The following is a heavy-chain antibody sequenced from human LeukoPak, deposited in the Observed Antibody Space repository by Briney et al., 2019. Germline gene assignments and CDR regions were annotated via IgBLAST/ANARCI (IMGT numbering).Heavy chain of an antibody. CDR2: ISYDGSDK. V-gene: IGHV3-30*04. J-gene: IGHJ4*02. CDR1: GFTFSLYT. D-gene: IGHD7-27*01. CDR3: AKDGNWARFEN. Sequence: GRSLRLSCAASGFTFSLYTMHWVRQAPGKGLEWVAVISYDGSDKYYADSVKGRFTISRDNSKNTLYLQMNSPRAEDTAAYYCAKDGNWARFENWGQGTLVTVSS.